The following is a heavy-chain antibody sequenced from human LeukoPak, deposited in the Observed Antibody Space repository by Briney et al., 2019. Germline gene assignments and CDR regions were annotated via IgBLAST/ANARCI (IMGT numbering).Heavy chain of an antibody. CDR2: ISTNTGNP. Sequence: ASVKVSCKSSGYTFTSYAMNWVRQAPGQGLEWMGWISTNTGNPTYAQGFAGRFVFSLDTSVSTAYLQISSLKAEDTAVYYCARKSVAATPRDIVYQYSYMDVWGKGTTVTVSS. CDR3: ARKSVAATPRDIVYQYSYMDV. D-gene: IGHD2-15*01. J-gene: IGHJ6*03. V-gene: IGHV7-4-1*02. CDR1: GYTFTSYA.